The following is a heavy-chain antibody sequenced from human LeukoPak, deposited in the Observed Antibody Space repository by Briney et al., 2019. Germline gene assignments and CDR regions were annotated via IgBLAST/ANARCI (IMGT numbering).Heavy chain of an antibody. Sequence: PSETLSLTCTVSGGSISSSSYYWGWIRQPPGKGLEWIGSIYYSGSTYYNPSLKSRVTISVDTSKNQFSLKLSSVTAADTAVYYCGRRVMGATWDYWGQGTLVTVSS. D-gene: IGHD1-26*01. CDR3: GRRVMGATWDY. CDR2: IYYSGST. V-gene: IGHV4-39*01. CDR1: GGSISSSSYY. J-gene: IGHJ4*02.